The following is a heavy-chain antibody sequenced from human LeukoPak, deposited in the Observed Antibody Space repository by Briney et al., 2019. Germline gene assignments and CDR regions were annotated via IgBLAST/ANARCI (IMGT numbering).Heavy chain of an antibody. CDR1: GFTFSNAW. D-gene: IGHD3-9*01. J-gene: IGHJ4*02. V-gene: IGHV3-15*01. CDR2: IKSKTDGGTT. Sequence: GGSLRLSCAASGFTFSNAWMSWVRQAPGKGLEWVGRIKSKTDGGTTDYAAPVKGRFTISRDDSKNTLYLQMNSQKTEDTAVYYCTTSMGYFDWLLFDYWGQGTLVTVSS. CDR3: TTSMGYFDWLLFDY.